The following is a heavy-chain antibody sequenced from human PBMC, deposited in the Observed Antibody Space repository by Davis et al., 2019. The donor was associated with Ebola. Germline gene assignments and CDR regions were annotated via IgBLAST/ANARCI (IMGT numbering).Heavy chain of an antibody. V-gene: IGHV6-1*01. D-gene: IGHD3-22*01. CDR3: ARDPPYEQGYDY. CDR2: TYYRFKWFV. Sequence: QTPSLTCAISGDSVSSNTAAWNWTRQSPSRGLEWLGRTYYRFKWFVDYAVSVKSRMTINSDTSKNQFSLQLSSVTPEDTAVYYCARDPPYEQGYDYWGQGILVTVS. CDR1: GDSVSSNTAA. J-gene: IGHJ4*02.